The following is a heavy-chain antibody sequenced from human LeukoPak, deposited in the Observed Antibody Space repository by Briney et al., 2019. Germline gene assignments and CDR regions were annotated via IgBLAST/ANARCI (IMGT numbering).Heavy chain of an antibody. CDR2: IRSKANSYAT. Sequence: GGSLRLSCAASGFTFSGSAMHWVRQASGKGLEWVGRIRSKANSYATAYAASVKGRFTISRDDSKNTAYLQMNSLKTEDTAVYYCTRPRGYYDSSGIGYWGQGTLVTVSS. J-gene: IGHJ4*02. CDR3: TRPRGYYDSSGIGY. D-gene: IGHD3-22*01. V-gene: IGHV3-73*01. CDR1: GFTFSGSA.